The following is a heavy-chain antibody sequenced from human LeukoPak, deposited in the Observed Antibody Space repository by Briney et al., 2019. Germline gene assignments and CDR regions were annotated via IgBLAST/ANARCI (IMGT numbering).Heavy chain of an antibody. Sequence: GGSLRLSCAASGFTFSSYEMNWVRQAPGEGLEGVSYISSSGSTLSYADSVKGRFTISRDNAKDSLYLQMNSLRAEDTAVYYCASLRHGDFWSGYSIDYWGQGTLVTVSS. CDR1: GFTFSSYE. CDR3: ASLRHGDFWSGYSIDY. J-gene: IGHJ4*02. V-gene: IGHV3-48*03. D-gene: IGHD3-3*01. CDR2: ISSSGSTL.